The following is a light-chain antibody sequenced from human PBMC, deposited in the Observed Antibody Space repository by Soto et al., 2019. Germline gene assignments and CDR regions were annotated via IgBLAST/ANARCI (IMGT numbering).Light chain of an antibody. J-gene: IGLJ1*01. CDR3: TSYGGSDNLV. Sequence: QLVLTQPPSASGSPGQSVTISCAGTSSDVGGYNYVSWFQQHPGKAPKLMIYEVTRRPSGVPDRFSGSKSGNTASLTVSGLQAEDEADYYCTSYGGSDNLVFGTGTKVTVL. CDR1: SSDVGGYNY. V-gene: IGLV2-8*01. CDR2: EVT.